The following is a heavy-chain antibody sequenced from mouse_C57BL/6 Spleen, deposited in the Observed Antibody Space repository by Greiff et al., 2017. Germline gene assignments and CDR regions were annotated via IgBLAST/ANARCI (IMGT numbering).Heavy chain of an antibody. Sequence: QVQLKQPGAELVKPGASVKLSCKASGYTFTSYWMHWVKQRPGQGLEWIGMIHPNSGSTNYNEKFKSKATLTVDKSSSPAYMQLRSLTSADSAADYCVYGSSYDYAMDYWGQGTSVTVSS. CDR2: IHPNSGST. J-gene: IGHJ4*01. CDR3: VYGSSYDYAMDY. V-gene: IGHV1-64*01. CDR1: GYTFTSYW. D-gene: IGHD1-1*01.